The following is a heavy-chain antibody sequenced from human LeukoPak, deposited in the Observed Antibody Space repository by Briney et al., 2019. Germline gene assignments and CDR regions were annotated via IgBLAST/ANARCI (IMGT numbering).Heavy chain of an antibody. D-gene: IGHD3-10*01. V-gene: IGHV3-74*01. J-gene: IGHJ6*03. CDR2: INSDGSST. CDR1: GFTFSSYW. CDR3: AGTHYGSGSYYYYYYMDV. Sequence: GGSLRLSCAASGFTFSSYWMHWVRQAPGKGLVWVSRINSDGSSTSYADSVKGRFTISRDNAKNTLYLQMNSLRAEDTAVYYCAGTHYGSGSYYYYYYMDVWGKGTTVTVSS.